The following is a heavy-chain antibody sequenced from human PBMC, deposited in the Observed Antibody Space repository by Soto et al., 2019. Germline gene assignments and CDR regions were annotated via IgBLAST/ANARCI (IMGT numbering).Heavy chain of an antibody. CDR3: ANSEYSRYKNIDV. CDR2: ISYDGSIK. CDR1: GFTFRGYG. Sequence: PGGSLRLSCAASGFTFRGYGMHWVRQAPGRGLEWVALISYDGSIKYYADSVRGRFTISRVNSKNTLYLQMNSLRAEDTAVYYCANSEYSRYKNIDVWGQGTTVTV. D-gene: IGHD5-18*01. J-gene: IGHJ6*02. V-gene: IGHV3-30*18.